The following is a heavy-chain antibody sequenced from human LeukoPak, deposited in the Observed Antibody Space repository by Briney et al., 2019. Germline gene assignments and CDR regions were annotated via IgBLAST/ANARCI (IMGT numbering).Heavy chain of an antibody. Sequence: PGGSLRLSCAASGFTFSSYAMSWVRQAPGKGLEWVSAISGSGGSTYYADSVKGRFTISRDNAKNSLYLQMNSLRAEDTAVYYCARDCGGDCYELFDYWGQGTLVTVSS. D-gene: IGHD2-21*02. CDR3: ARDCGGDCYELFDY. V-gene: IGHV3-23*01. J-gene: IGHJ4*02. CDR2: ISGSGGST. CDR1: GFTFSSYA.